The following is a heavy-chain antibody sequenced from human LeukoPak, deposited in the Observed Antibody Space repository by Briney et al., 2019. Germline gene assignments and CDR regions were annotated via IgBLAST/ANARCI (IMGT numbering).Heavy chain of an antibody. D-gene: IGHD2-21*02. CDR1: GFTFSSYG. CDR3: ARDRDPLLFDY. J-gene: IGHJ4*02. CDR2: IWYDGSNK. Sequence: GGSLRLSCAASGFTFSSYGMHWVRQAPGKGLEWVAVIWYDGSNKYYADSVKGRFTISRDNFKNTLYLQMNSLRAEDTAVYYCARDRDPLLFDYWGQGTLVTVSS. V-gene: IGHV3-33*01.